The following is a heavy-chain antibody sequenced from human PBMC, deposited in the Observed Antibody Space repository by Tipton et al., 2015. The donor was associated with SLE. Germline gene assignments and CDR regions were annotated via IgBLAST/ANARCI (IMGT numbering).Heavy chain of an antibody. J-gene: IGHJ4*02. CDR2: ISSSSSYT. Sequence: SLRLSCAASGFTFSDYYMSWIRQAPGKGLEWISYISSSSSYTNYADSLKGRFTISRDNAKNSLYLQMNSLRAADTAVYYCARGGVVGARWLDYWGQGTLVTVSS. V-gene: IGHV3-11*06. CDR1: GFTFSDYY. CDR3: ARGGVVGARWLDY. D-gene: IGHD1-26*01.